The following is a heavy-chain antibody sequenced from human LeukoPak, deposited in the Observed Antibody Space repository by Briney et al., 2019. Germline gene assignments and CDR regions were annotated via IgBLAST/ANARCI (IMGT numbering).Heavy chain of an antibody. V-gene: IGHV1-46*01. Sequence: GASVKVSCKASGYTFTSYYMHWVRQAPGQGLEWMGIINPSGGSTSYAQKFQGRVTMTRDTSTSTVYMELSSLRSEDTAVYYCARARITMARGVTNWFDPWGQGTLVTVSS. J-gene: IGHJ5*02. CDR3: ARARITMARGVTNWFDP. CDR1: GYTFTSYY. D-gene: IGHD3-10*01. CDR2: INPSGGST.